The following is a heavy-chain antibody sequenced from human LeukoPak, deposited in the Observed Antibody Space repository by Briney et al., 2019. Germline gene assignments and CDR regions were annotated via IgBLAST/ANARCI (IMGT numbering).Heavy chain of an antibody. CDR1: GGSISSYS. Sequence: SETLSLTCTVSGGSISSYSWSGIRQPPGKGLEWIGYIYTSESTNYNPSLKSRVTKSVDTSNNQFTLKVSSVTAADTAVYYCARQVAVAGTIYYYYYMDVWGKGTTVTVSS. CDR2: IYTSEST. CDR3: ARQVAVAGTIYYYYYMDV. D-gene: IGHD6-19*01. V-gene: IGHV4-4*09. J-gene: IGHJ6*03.